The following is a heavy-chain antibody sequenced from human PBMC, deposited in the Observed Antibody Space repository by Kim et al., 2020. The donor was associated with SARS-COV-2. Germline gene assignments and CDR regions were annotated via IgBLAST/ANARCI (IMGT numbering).Heavy chain of an antibody. V-gene: IGHV1-58*01. D-gene: IGHD6-13*01. CDR1: GFTFTSSA. J-gene: IGHJ4*02. Sequence: SVKVSCKASGFTFTSSAVQWVRQARGQRLEWIGWIVVGSGNTNYAQKFQERVTITSDMSTSTAYMELSSLRSEDTAVYYCAADIAAAGIFDYWGQGTLVTVSS. CDR2: IVVGSGNT. CDR3: AADIAAAGIFDY.